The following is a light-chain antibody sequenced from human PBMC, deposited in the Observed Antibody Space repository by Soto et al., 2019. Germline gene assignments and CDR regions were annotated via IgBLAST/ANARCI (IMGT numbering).Light chain of an antibody. Sequence: EIVLTQSPATLSLSPGERATLSCRASQSVSSYLAWYQQKPGQAPRLLIYDASNRATGIPARFSGSGSGTDFTLTISSLELEDFAVYSCQQRSNWPPGYTFGQGTKLEIK. CDR1: QSVSSY. J-gene: IGKJ2*01. CDR3: QQRSNWPPGYT. CDR2: DAS. V-gene: IGKV3-11*01.